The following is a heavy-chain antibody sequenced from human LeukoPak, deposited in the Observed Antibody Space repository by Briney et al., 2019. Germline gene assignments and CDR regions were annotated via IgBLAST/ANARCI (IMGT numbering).Heavy chain of an antibody. D-gene: IGHD2/OR15-2a*01. Sequence: QPGGSLRLSCSASGFTFNTYWMNWVRQAPGKWLEWVANIKRDESETYYVDSVKGRFTISRDNAKNSLSLQMNNLRAEDTAVYYCARGGGNFDYWGQGTLVTVSS. CDR2: IKRDESET. V-gene: IGHV3-7*01. J-gene: IGHJ4*02. CDR1: GFTFNTYW. CDR3: ARGGGNFDY.